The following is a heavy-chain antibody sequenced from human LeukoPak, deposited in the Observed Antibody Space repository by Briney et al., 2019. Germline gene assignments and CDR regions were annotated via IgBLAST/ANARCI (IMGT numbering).Heavy chain of an antibody. D-gene: IGHD2-21*02. CDR2: IWYDGGSK. Sequence: GGSLRLSCAASGFNFSSYAMHWVRQAPGKGLEWVAVIWYDGGSKYYADSVKGRFTISRDNSKNTLYLEMNSLRAEDTAVYYCARGLTQIPRLATGLGHWGQGTLVTVSS. CDR1: GFNFSSYA. J-gene: IGHJ4*02. CDR3: ARGLTQIPRLATGLGH. V-gene: IGHV3-33*01.